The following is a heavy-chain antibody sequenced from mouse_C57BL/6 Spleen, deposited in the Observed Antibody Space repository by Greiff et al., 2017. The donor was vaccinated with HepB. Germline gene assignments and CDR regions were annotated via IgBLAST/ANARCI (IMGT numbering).Heavy chain of an antibody. CDR2: IDPSDSYT. J-gene: IGHJ2*01. CDR3: ARVRLGRGDY. D-gene: IGHD4-1*01. Sequence: VQLQQSGAELVKPGASVKLSCKASGYTFTSYWMQWVKQRPGQGLEWIGEIDPSDSYTNYNQKFKGKATLTVDTSSSTAYMQLSSLTSEDSAVYYCARVRLGRGDYWGQGTTLTVSS. CDR1: GYTFTSYW. V-gene: IGHV1-50*01.